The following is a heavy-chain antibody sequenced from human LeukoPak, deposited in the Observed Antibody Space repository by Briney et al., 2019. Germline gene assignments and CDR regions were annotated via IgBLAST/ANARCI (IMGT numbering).Heavy chain of an antibody. CDR2: IYCSGST. V-gene: IGHV4-59*11. CDR3: ARGGGYRSFDY. CDR1: GGSISSHY. J-gene: IGHJ4*02. D-gene: IGHD1-26*01. Sequence: SETLSLTCTVSGGSISSHYWSWIRQPPGKGLEWIGHIYCSGSTNYNPSLKSRVSISVDTSKNQFSLKLNSVTTADTAVYFCARGGGYRSFDYWGQGTLATVFS.